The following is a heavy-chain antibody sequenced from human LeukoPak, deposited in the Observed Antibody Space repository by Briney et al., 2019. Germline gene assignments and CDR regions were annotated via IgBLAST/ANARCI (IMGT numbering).Heavy chain of an antibody. CDR1: GGSINRSSCY. Sequence: SETLSLTCTVSGGSINRSSCYWGWIRQPPGKGLEWVATIYYSGSTYYNPSLKSRVTISADTSKNQFSLKLSSVTAADTAVYYCARLTSGHFDYWGQGTLVTVSS. CDR2: IYYSGST. J-gene: IGHJ4*02. CDR3: ARLTSGHFDY. D-gene: IGHD3-10*01. V-gene: IGHV4-39*01.